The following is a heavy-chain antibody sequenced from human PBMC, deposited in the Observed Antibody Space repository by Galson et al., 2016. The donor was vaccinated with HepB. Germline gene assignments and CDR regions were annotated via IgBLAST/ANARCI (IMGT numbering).Heavy chain of an antibody. J-gene: IGHJ6*02. CDR3: ARERAETVAQGVIRVHRIHYYYGMDV. D-gene: IGHD3-10*01. V-gene: IGHV3-48*02. CDR2: ISANSDST. Sequence: SLRLSCAASGFTFSTYNMNWVRQAPGKGLEWLSYISANSDSTYYADSVKGRFTISRDNAKNSLYLQMNSLRDEDTAVYYCARERAETVAQGVIRVHRIHYYYGMDVWGQGTTVTASS. CDR1: GFTFSTYN.